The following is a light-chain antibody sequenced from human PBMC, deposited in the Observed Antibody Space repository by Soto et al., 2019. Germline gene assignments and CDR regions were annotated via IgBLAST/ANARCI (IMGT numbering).Light chain of an antibody. V-gene: IGLV2-11*01. Sequence: QSALTQPRSVSESPGQSVTISCTGTSSDVGRYNYVSWYQQHPGKAPKLMIYDVSKRPSGVPDRFSGSKSGNTAPLTISGLQAEDEADYYCCSYAGSYIPYVFGTGTKVTVL. CDR2: DVS. CDR1: SSDVGRYNY. CDR3: CSYAGSYIPYV. J-gene: IGLJ1*01.